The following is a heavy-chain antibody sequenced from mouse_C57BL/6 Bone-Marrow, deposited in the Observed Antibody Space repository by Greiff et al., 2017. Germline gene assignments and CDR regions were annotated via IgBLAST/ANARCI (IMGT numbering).Heavy chain of an antibody. D-gene: IGHD1-1*01. CDR1: GFSLTSYA. CDR2: IWTGGGT. Sequence: VKLMESGPGLVAPSQSLSITCTVSGFSLTSYAISWVRQPPGKGLEWLGVIWTGGGTNYNSALKSRLSISKDNSKSQVFLKMNSLQTDDTARYYCARNLVTTVVAYWYFDVWGTGTTVTVSS. CDR3: ARNLVTTVVAYWYFDV. V-gene: IGHV2-9-1*01. J-gene: IGHJ1*03.